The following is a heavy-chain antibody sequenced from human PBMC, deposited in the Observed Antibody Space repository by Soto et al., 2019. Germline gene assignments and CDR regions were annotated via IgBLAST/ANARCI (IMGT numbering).Heavy chain of an antibody. CDR2: LSASGGST. V-gene: IGHV3-23*01. J-gene: IGHJ4*02. CDR3: AKGSRVIKFGGVSAQYYFDS. D-gene: IGHD3-16*01. Sequence: PGGSLRLSCAASGFPFSSYAMSWVRQAPGKGLEWVSTLSASGGSTYYADSVKGRFTISRDNSKNTVYLQMNSLRAEDTAVYYCAKGSRVIKFGGVSAQYYFDSWGQGILFTVSS. CDR1: GFPFSSYA.